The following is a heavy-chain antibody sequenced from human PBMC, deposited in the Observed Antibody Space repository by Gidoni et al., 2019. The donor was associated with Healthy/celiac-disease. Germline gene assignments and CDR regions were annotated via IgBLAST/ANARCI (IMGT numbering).Heavy chain of an antibody. Sequence: EVQLVESGGGLVQPGGSLRLSCAASGFPFSSYEMNWVRQAPGKGLEWVSYISSSGSTIYYADSVKGRFTISRDNAKNSLYLQMNSLRAEDTAVYYCARVSWGPDAFDIWGQGTMVTVSS. V-gene: IGHV3-48*03. CDR3: ARVSWGPDAFDI. CDR2: ISSSGSTI. CDR1: GFPFSSYE. J-gene: IGHJ3*02. D-gene: IGHD7-27*01.